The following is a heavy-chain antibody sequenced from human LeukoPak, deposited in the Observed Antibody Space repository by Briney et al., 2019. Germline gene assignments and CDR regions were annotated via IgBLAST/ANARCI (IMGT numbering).Heavy chain of an antibody. CDR2: ISAYNGNT. J-gene: IGHJ3*02. Sequence: ASVKVSCKASGYTFTSYGISWVRQAPGQGLEWMGWISAYNGNTNYAQKLQGRVTMTTDTSTSTAYMELRSLRSEDTAVYYCARDHGSSKEDDAFDIWGQGTMVTVSS. CDR1: GYTFTSYG. CDR3: ARDHGSSKEDDAFDI. D-gene: IGHD6-13*01. V-gene: IGHV1-18*01.